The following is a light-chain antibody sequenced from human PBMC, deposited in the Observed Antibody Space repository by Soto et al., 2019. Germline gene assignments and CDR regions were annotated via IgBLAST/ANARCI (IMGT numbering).Light chain of an antibody. Sequence: EVVMTQSPATLSVSPGERATLSCRASQSVSSKLAWYQQKPGQAPSLLIYSASTRATGFPARFSCSGSGTEFTLTISSLQSEDFAVYYCQQYNDWPLTFGGVTKVEIK. V-gene: IGKV3-15*01. J-gene: IGKJ4*01. CDR1: QSVSSK. CDR2: SAS. CDR3: QQYNDWPLT.